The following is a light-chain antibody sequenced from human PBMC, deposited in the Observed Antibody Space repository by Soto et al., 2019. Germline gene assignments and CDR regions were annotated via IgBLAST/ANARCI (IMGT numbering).Light chain of an antibody. V-gene: IGKV3-11*01. CDR1: LSVGGY. J-gene: IGKJ4*01. CDR3: QPRGTDGPPS. CDR2: DAS. Sequence: EIVLTQSPATLSLSPGERATLSCRASLSVGGYLAWYQQKPGQAPRLLIYDASNRAAGIPVRFSGSGSGTDFALTISSLEPEDFAVYFCQPRGTDGPPSFGGGTKVEI.